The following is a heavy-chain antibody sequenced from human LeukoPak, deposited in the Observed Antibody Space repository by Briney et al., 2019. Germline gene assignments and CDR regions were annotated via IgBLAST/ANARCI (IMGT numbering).Heavy chain of an antibody. CDR1: GFTFSSYV. J-gene: IGHJ4*02. D-gene: IGHD6-19*01. CDR3: AKDLILEQWLDFIDY. CDR2: ISYDGSNE. Sequence: PGRSLRLSCAASGFTFSSYVMHWVRQAPGKGLEWVAIISYDGSNEYYADSVKGRFTISRDNSKNTLYLQMNSLRAEDTAVYYCAKDLILEQWLDFIDYWGQGTLVTVSS. V-gene: IGHV3-30*04.